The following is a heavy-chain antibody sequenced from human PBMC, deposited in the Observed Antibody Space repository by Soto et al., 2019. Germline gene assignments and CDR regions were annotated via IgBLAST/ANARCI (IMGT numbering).Heavy chain of an antibody. CDR2: TSWDETSK. Sequence: QVQLVESGGGVVQPGRSLRLSCAASGFTFDTYGMHWVRQAPGKGLEWVAVTSWDETSKYYTDSVKGRFTISRDNSKNTLYLQMNSLRAEDTAVYYCAREVTGGDFWGDYWGQGTLVTVSS. V-gene: IGHV3-30*03. D-gene: IGHD3-3*01. CDR1: GFTFDTYG. J-gene: IGHJ4*02. CDR3: AREVTGGDFWGDY.